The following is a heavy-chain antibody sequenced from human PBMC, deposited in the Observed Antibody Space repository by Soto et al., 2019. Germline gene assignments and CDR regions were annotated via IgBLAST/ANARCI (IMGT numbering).Heavy chain of an antibody. CDR3: ARATITMIGEGYYYYGMDV. CDR2: IIPILGIA. J-gene: IGHJ6*02. CDR1: GGTFSSYT. Sequence: QVQLVQSGAEVKKPGSSVKVSCKASGGTFSSYTIRWVRQAPEQGLEWMGRIIPILGIANDAQKFQGRVTITADKSTSTAYMELSSLRSEDTAVYYCARATITMIGEGYYYYGMDVWGQGTTVTVSS. D-gene: IGHD3-10*02. V-gene: IGHV1-69*02.